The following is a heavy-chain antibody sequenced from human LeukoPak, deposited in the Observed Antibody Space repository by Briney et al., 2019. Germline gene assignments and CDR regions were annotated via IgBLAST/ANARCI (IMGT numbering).Heavy chain of an antibody. V-gene: IGHV4-30-4*08. CDR1: GGSISSGDYY. J-gene: IGHJ6*03. CDR3: ARITPYYYYNYMDV. CDR2: IYYSGST. Sequence: SETLSLTCTVSGGSISSGDYYWSWIRQPPGKGLEWIGYIYYSGSTYYNPSLKSRVTISVDTSKNQFSLKLSSVTAADTAVYYCARITPYYYYNYMDVWGKGTTVTVSS. D-gene: IGHD4-23*01.